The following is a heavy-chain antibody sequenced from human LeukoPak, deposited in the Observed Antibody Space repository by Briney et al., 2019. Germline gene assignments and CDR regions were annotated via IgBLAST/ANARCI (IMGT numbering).Heavy chain of an antibody. D-gene: IGHD6-13*01. Sequence: GGSLRLSCAASGFTFSSYGMSWVRQAPGKGLEWVSATSGSGGSTYYADSVKGRFTISRDNSKNTLYLQMNSLSAEDTAVYYCAKFSPEPIAAAAPYWGQGTLVTVSS. CDR3: AKFSPEPIAAAAPY. CDR1: GFTFSSYG. V-gene: IGHV3-23*01. CDR2: TSGSGGST. J-gene: IGHJ4*02.